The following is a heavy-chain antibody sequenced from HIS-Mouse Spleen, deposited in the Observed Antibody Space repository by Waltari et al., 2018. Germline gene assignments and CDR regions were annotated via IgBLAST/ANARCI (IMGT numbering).Heavy chain of an antibody. V-gene: IGHV4-39*07. CDR1: GGSISSSSYY. CDR3: AREIPYSSSWYDWYFDL. Sequence: QLQLQESGPGLVKPSETLSLTCTVSGGSISSSSYYWGWIRQPPGKGLEWSGCIYYSGSTDYNPSLKSRVTISVDTSKNQFSLKLSSVTAADTAVYYCAREIPYSSSWYDWYFDLWGRGTLVTVSS. J-gene: IGHJ2*01. D-gene: IGHD6-13*01. CDR2: IYYSGST.